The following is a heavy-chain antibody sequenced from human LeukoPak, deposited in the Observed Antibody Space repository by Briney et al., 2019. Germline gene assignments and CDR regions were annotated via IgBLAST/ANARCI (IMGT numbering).Heavy chain of an antibody. CDR3: ARAGRYDFWSGYYKDAFDI. CDR1: GGSISSYY. CDR2: IYYSGST. D-gene: IGHD3-3*01. Sequence: PSETLSLTCTVSGGSISSYYWSWIRQPPGKGLERIGYIYYSGSTNYNPSLKSRVTISVDTSKNQFSLKLSSVTAADTAVYYCARAGRYDFWSGYYKDAFDIWGQGTMVTVSS. J-gene: IGHJ3*02. V-gene: IGHV4-59*01.